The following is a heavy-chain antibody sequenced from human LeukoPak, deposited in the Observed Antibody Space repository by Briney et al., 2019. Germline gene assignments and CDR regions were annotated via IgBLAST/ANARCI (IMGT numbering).Heavy chain of an antibody. Sequence: GGSLRLSCAASGFTFSSYEMNWVRQAPGKGLEWVSYISSSGTIYYADSVKGRFTISRDNAKNSLYLQMNSLRAEDTAVYYCARARSSYGYGEAFDIWGQGTMVTVSS. CDR1: GFTFSSYE. CDR3: ARARSSYGYGEAFDI. J-gene: IGHJ3*02. V-gene: IGHV3-48*03. CDR2: ISSSGTI. D-gene: IGHD5-18*01.